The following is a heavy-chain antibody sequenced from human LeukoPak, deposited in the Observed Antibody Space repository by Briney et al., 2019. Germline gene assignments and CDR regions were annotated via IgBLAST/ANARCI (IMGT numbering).Heavy chain of an antibody. V-gene: IGHV4-30-2*01. CDR3: ARGGGNSEGWVSYYYGMDV. CDR1: GGSISSGGYS. Sequence: SETLSLTCAVSGGSISSGGYSWSWIRQPPGKGLEWIGYIYHSGSTYYNPSLKSRVTISVDRSKNQFSLKLSSVTAADTAVYYCARGGGNSEGWVSYYYGMDVWGQGTAVTVSS. D-gene: IGHD2-21*02. J-gene: IGHJ6*02. CDR2: IYHSGST.